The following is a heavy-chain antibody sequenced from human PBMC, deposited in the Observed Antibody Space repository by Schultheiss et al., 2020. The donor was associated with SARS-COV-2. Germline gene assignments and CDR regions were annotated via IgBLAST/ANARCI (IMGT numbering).Heavy chain of an antibody. V-gene: IGHV4-61*08. CDR3: ARRGSGGMTFDH. CDR2: LYYSGSS. CDR1: GGSVSSGGYN. J-gene: IGHJ4*02. Sequence: TLSLTCTVSGGSVSSGGYNWSWIRQPPGKRLEWIGNLYYSGSSKYNPSIKSRVTISVDTSKNQFSLKMTSVAEADTAVYYCARRGSGGMTFDHWGQGTRVTVSS. D-gene: IGHD2-15*01.